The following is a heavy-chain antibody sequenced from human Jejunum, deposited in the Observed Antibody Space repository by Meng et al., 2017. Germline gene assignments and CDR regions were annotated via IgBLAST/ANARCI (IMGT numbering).Heavy chain of an antibody. CDR1: GFMSGDYA. CDR2: IRSKRYGGTT. Sequence: GESLKISCTASGFMSGDYALSWFRQAPGKGLEWVGFIRSKRYGGTTEYAASMKDRFTISRDDSKSIAYLEINSLKIDDTALYYCTRQWNFGSEDYYNGMDVWGQGTMVTVSS. J-gene: IGHJ6*02. CDR3: TRQWNFGSEDYYNGMDV. D-gene: IGHD3-10*01. V-gene: IGHV3-49*03.